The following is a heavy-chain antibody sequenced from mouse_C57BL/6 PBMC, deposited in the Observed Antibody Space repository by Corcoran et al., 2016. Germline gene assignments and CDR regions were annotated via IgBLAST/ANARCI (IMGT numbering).Heavy chain of an antibody. Sequence: QIQLVQSGPELKKPGETVKISCKASGYTFTTYGMSWVKQAPGKGLKWMGWINTYSGVPTYADDFKGRFAFSLETSASTAYLQINNLKNEDTATYFCARNPLGYVSSGYFDVWGTGTTVTVSS. V-gene: IGHV9-3*01. CDR1: GYTFTTYG. CDR2: INTYSGVP. D-gene: IGHD1-1*01. J-gene: IGHJ1*03. CDR3: ARNPLGYVSSGYFDV.